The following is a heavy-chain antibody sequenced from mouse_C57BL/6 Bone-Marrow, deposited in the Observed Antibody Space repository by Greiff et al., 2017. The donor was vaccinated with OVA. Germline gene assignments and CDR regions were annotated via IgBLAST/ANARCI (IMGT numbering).Heavy chain of an antibody. V-gene: IGHV5-6*01. Sequence: EVKLMESGGDLVKPGGSLKLSCAASGFTFSSYGMSWVRQTPDKRLEWVATISSGGSYTYYPDSVKGRFTISRANAKNTRYLQMSSLKSEDTAMYYCARHPHYGNYEVDYWGQGTTLTVSA. D-gene: IGHD2-1*01. J-gene: IGHJ2*01. CDR3: ARHPHYGNYEVDY. CDR1: GFTFSSYG. CDR2: ISSGGSYT.